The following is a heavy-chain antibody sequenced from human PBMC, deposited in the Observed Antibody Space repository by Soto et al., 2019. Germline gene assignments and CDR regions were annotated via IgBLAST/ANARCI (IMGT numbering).Heavy chain of an antibody. Sequence: GGSLRLSCAASGFTFSSYEMNWVRQAPGKGLEWVSYISSSGSTIYYADSVKGRFTLSRDNAKNSLYLQINILRAEDTAVYDGASITVATTCDYRGQGTLVTVSS. J-gene: IGHJ4*02. D-gene: IGHD5-12*01. CDR1: GFTFSSYE. CDR3: ASITVATTCDY. CDR2: ISSSGSTI. V-gene: IGHV3-48*03.